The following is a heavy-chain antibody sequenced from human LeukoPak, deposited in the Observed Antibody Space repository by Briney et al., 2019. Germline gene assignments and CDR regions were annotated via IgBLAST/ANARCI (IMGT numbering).Heavy chain of an antibody. CDR2: FYYSGST. J-gene: IGHJ4*02. V-gene: IGHV4-39*07. CDR3: AREYSSGWSSYYFDY. CDR1: GDSISTSGYY. Sequence: PSETLSLTCTVSGDSISTSGYYWGWIRQPPGKGLEWIGSFYYSGSTYYNPSLKSRVTMSVDTSKNQFSLKLSSVTAADTAVYYCAREYSSGWSSYYFDYWGQGTLVTVSS. D-gene: IGHD6-19*01.